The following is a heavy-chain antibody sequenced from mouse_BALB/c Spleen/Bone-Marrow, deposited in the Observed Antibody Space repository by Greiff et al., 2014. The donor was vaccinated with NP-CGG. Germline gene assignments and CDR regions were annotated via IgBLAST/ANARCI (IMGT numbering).Heavy chain of an antibody. CDR2: IIPSSGYT. V-gene: IGHV1-4*02. J-gene: IGHJ3*01. Sequence: VQLQQSAAELARPGASLKMSCKASGYTFTTYTMHWVKQRPGQGLEWIGNIIPSSGYTDYNQKFKDKTTLTADKSSTTAYMQLSSLTSEDSAVYYCARKVDGNYGPLFAYSGQGTLVTVSA. D-gene: IGHD2-1*01. CDR3: ARKVDGNYGPLFAY. CDR1: GYTFTTYT.